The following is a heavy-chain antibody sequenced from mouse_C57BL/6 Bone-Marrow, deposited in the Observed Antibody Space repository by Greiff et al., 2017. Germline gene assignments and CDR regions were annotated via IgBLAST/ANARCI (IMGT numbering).Heavy chain of an antibody. J-gene: IGHJ2*01. CDR3: ARDYGSYYCDY. Sequence: VQLQQSGAELMKPGASVKLSCKATGYTFTGYWIEWVKQRPGHGLEWIGEILPGSGSTNYNEKFKGKATFTADTSSNAAYTQLSSITTEYAAIYYCARDYGSYYCDYWGQGTTLTVSS. CDR2: ILPGSGST. D-gene: IGHD1-1*01. CDR1: GYTFTGYW. V-gene: IGHV1-9*01.